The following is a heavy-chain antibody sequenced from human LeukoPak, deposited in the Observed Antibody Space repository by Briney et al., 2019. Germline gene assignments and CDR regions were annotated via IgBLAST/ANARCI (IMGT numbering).Heavy chain of an antibody. CDR2: INPDSGGT. Sequence: GASVKVSCEASGYTFTGYYIHWVRQAPGQGLEWMGWINPDSGGTNYAQIFQGRVTMTRDTSISTAYMELNRLRSDDTAVYYCARVASAVYSDYWGQGTLVTVSS. J-gene: IGHJ4*02. V-gene: IGHV1-2*02. CDR3: ARVASAVYSDY. CDR1: GYTFTGYY.